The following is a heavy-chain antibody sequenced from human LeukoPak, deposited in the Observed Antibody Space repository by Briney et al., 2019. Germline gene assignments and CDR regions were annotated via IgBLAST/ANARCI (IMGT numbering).Heavy chain of an antibody. J-gene: IGHJ4*02. D-gene: IGHD1-7*01. Sequence: GESLKISCKGSGYSFSNYWIGWVRQMPGKGLEWMGIIYPGDSDTRYSPSFQGQVTISADKSISTAYLQWNSLKASDTAMYYCVRYKKWNYGEIDYWGQGTLVTVSS. CDR2: IYPGDSDT. CDR3: VRYKKWNYGEIDY. CDR1: GYSFSNYW. V-gene: IGHV5-51*01.